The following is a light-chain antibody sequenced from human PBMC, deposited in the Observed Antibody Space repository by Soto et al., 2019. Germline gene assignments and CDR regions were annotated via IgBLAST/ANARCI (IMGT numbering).Light chain of an antibody. CDR1: QRINNY. CDR2: DAS. Sequence: EIVLTQSPVTLSLSPGERATLSWRASQRINNYLGWYQQKPGQPPRLLIYDASNRATAIPVRFSGSGSGTDFTLTISSLEPEDSAVYYCQYRGIWPPGATFGGGTKVEIK. CDR3: QYRGIWPPGAT. J-gene: IGKJ4*01. V-gene: IGKV3-11*01.